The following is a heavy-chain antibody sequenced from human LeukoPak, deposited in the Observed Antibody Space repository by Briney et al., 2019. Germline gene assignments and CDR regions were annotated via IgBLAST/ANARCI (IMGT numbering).Heavy chain of an antibody. CDR1: GGSFSGYF. D-gene: IGHD6-19*01. J-gene: IGHJ4*02. Sequence: PSETLSLTCAVYGGSFSGYFWSWIRQPPGEGLEWIGEINHSGSTNYNSSLKSRVTISVDTSKNQFSLKLSSVTAADTAVYYCARHWQFLPYYFDYWGQGTLVTVSS. V-gene: IGHV4-34*01. CDR2: INHSGST. CDR3: ARHWQFLPYYFDY.